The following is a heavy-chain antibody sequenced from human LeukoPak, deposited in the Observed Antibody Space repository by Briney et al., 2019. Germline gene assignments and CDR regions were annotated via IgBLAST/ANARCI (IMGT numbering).Heavy chain of an antibody. V-gene: IGHV3-21*04. CDR3: AKRSAESSGYFDY. J-gene: IGHJ4*02. CDR2: TSSGSSWI. CDR1: GFTFSDYS. Sequence: KSGGSLRLSCAASGFTFSDYSMNWVRQTPGKGLEWVASTSSGSSWIYYADSVRGRFTISRDNSKNTLYLQMNSLRADDTALYYCAKRSAESSGYFDYWGQGTLVTISS. D-gene: IGHD6-19*01.